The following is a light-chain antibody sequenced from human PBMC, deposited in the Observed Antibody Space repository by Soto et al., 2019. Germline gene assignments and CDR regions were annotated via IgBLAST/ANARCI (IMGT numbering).Light chain of an antibody. CDR2: DAS. V-gene: IGKV3-11*01. Sequence: EIVWTQSPATLSLSPGERATLSCKASQSVSNSLTWFQQEPGQAPRPLIYDASNRATGIPARFSGSGSGTDFTLTIRSLEPEDFAVYYCQQRSSWPLLTFGGGTKGEI. CDR3: QQRSSWPLLT. CDR1: QSVSNS. J-gene: IGKJ4*01.